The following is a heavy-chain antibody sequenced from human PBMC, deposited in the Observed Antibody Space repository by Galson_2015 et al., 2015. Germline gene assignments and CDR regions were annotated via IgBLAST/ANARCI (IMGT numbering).Heavy chain of an antibody. CDR2: ISSSSSYI. J-gene: IGHJ4*02. CDR1: GFTFSSYS. V-gene: IGHV3-21*01. Sequence: SLRLSCAASGFTFSSYSMNWVRQAPGEGLEWVSSISSSSSYIYYADSVKGRFTISRDNAKNSLYLQMNSLRAEDTAVYYCARDPGIQLWFEYDYWGQGTLVTVSS. D-gene: IGHD5-18*01. CDR3: ARDPGIQLWFEYDY.